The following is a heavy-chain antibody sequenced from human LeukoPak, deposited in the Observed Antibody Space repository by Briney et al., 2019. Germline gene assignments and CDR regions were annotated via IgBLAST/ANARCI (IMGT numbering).Heavy chain of an antibody. J-gene: IGHJ4*02. CDR3: ARRRLEILWGSYRYPPYYFDY. V-gene: IGHV4-34*01. D-gene: IGHD3-16*02. Sequence: SETLSLTCAVYGGSCSGYYWSWIRQPPGKGLEWIGEINHSGSTNYNPSLKSRVTISVDTSKNQFSLKLSSVTAADTAVYYCARRRLEILWGSYRYPPYYFDYWGQGTLVTVSS. CDR2: INHSGST. CDR1: GGSCSGYY.